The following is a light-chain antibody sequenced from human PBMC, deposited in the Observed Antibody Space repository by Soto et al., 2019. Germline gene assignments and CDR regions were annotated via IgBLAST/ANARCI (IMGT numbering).Light chain of an antibody. V-gene: IGKV1-9*01. CDR3: QQYYSYPIT. CDR2: AAS. CDR1: QGISSY. Sequence: IQLTQSPSSLSASVGDRVTITCRASQGISSYLAWYQQKPGKAPKLLIYAASTLQSGVPSRFSGSGSGTDFTLTISCLQSEYFATYYCQQYYSYPITFGQGTRLEIK. J-gene: IGKJ5*01.